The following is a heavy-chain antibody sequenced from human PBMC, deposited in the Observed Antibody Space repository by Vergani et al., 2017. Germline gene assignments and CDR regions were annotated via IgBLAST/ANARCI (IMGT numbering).Heavy chain of an antibody. Sequence: EVQLVESGGGLVKPGGSLRLSCAASGFTFSSYSMNWVRQAPGKGLEWVSSISSSSSYIYYAVSVKGRFTISRDNAKNSLYLQMNSLRAEDTAVYYCASSTVTYPWGQGTLVTVSS. V-gene: IGHV3-21*01. D-gene: IGHD4-11*01. CDR3: ASSTVTYP. CDR2: ISSSSSYI. CDR1: GFTFSSYS. J-gene: IGHJ5*02.